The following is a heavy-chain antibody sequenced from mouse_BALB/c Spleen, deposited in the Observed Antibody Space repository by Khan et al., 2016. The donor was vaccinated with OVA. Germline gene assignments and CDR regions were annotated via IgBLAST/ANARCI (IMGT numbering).Heavy chain of an antibody. J-gene: IGHJ4*01. Sequence: DLVKPGASVKLSCKASGYTFTSYWINWIKQRPGQGLEGIGRIDPGSGSTYYNEMFKGKATLTVDKSSSTAYIQLGSLSSEDSAVYFCARGNYYVSTCYAMDYWGQGTSVTVSS. CDR1: GYTFTSYW. V-gene: IGHV1S41*01. CDR2: IDPGSGST. CDR3: ARGNYYVSTCYAMDY. D-gene: IGHD1-1*01.